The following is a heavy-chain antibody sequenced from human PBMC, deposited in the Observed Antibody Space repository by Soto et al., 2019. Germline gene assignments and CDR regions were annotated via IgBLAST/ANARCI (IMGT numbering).Heavy chain of an antibody. V-gene: IGHV1-3*01. Sequence: ASVKVSCKASGYTFTKNAIHWVRQAPGQRLEWMGWINAANGNTKYSQMFQGRVTITRDTSASTVYMELNSLRSEDTAVYYCARNAPIIAAGDPYYFDYWGQGTLVTVSS. CDR2: INAANGNT. CDR3: ARNAPIIAAGDPYYFDY. J-gene: IGHJ4*02. D-gene: IGHD6-13*01. CDR1: GYTFTKNA.